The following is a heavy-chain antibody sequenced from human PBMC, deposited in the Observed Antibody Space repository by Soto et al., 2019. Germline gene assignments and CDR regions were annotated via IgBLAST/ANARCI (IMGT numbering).Heavy chain of an antibody. Sequence: EVQLEESGGGLVQPGGSLRLSCAASGFTFSRYTMNRVRQTPGKGLEWVSYISSGSLSIYYADSVKGRFTVSRDNAKNSLFLQMNSLRDEDTAVYYCARGGSSSDNGMDVWGQGTTVTVSS. CDR2: ISSGSLSI. CDR1: GFTFSRYT. J-gene: IGHJ6*02. D-gene: IGHD3-16*01. V-gene: IGHV3-48*02. CDR3: ARGGSSSDNGMDV.